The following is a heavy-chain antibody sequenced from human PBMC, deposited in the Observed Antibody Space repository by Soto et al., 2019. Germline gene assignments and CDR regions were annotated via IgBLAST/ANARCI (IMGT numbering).Heavy chain of an antibody. CDR3: ARDDTYYDFWSGYPHYYYYGMDV. CDR2: IIPIFGTA. V-gene: IGHV1-69*13. J-gene: IGHJ6*02. CDR1: GGTFSSYA. Sequence: ASVKVSCKASGGTFSSYAISWVRQAPGQGLEWMGGIIPIFGTANYAQKFQGRVTITADESTSTAYMELSSLRSEDTAVYYCARDDTYYDFWSGYPHYYYYGMDVWGQGTTVTVSS. D-gene: IGHD3-3*01.